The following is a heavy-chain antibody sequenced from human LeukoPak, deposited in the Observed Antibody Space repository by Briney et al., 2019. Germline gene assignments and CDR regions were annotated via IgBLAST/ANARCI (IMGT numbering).Heavy chain of an antibody. V-gene: IGHV4-59*01. CDR2: IYYSGST. D-gene: IGHD6-25*01. CDR1: GDSISRYY. CDR3: ARDRLAAEE. Sequence: PSETLSLTCTVSGDSISRYYWSWIRQPPGKGLEWIGYIYYSGSTNYNPSLKSRVTISVDTSKNQFSLKLSSVTAADTAVYYCARDRLAAEEWGQGTLVTVSS. J-gene: IGHJ4*02.